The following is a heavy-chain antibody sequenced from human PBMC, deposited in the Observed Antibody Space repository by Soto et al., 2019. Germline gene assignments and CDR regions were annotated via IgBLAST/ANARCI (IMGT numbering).Heavy chain of an antibody. CDR3: GRMAY. CDR2: ISSGGNDI. Sequence: SGGSLRLSCEASGFPFSRYSLNWVRQAPGKGLEWVSSISSGGNDISYAESVEGRFFTSRDNVNNVLYLDINNLRPEDTAVYYCGRMAYWGQGPLVTVSS. CDR1: GFPFSRYS. V-gene: IGHV3-21*06. J-gene: IGHJ4*02.